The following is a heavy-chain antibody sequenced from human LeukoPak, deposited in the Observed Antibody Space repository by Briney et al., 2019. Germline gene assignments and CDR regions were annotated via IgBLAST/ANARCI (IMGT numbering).Heavy chain of an antibody. D-gene: IGHD5-18*01. CDR2: ISSSSSYI. Sequence: GGSLRLSCAASGFTFSSYSMNWVRQAPGKGLEWVSSISSSSSYIYYADSVKGRFTISRDNAKNSLYLQMNSLGAEDTAVYYCARDLEWIQLWYPSLDYWGQGTLVTVSS. CDR1: GFTFSSYS. V-gene: IGHV3-21*01. CDR3: ARDLEWIQLWYPSLDY. J-gene: IGHJ4*02.